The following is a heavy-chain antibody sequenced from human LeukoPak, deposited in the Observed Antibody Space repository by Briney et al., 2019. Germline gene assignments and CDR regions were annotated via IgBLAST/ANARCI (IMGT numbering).Heavy chain of an antibody. V-gene: IGHV1-2*02. J-gene: IGHJ6*03. CDR3: ARDWNYAKGVRYYYYMDV. CDR1: GYTFTGYY. CDR2: INPNSGGT. D-gene: IGHD1-7*01. Sequence: ASVTVSCKASGYTFTGYYMHWVRQAPGQGLEWMGWINPNSGGTNYAQKFQGRVTMTRDTSISTAYMELSRLRSDDTAVYYFARDWNYAKGVRYYYYMDVWGKGTTVTVSS.